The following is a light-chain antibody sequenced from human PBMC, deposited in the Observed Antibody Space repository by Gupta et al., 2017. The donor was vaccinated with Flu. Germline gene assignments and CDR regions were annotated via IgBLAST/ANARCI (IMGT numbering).Light chain of an antibody. V-gene: IGLV2-14*01. CDR3: ASYTSMNNFV. J-gene: IGLJ2*01. Sequence: SALTQPASASGSPGQSITISCTGSTNDIATYDFVSWYQQHPGEVPKLLFSQVSSRPSGISFCFSASKSGNAASLIIAGLQEEDEADYYCASYTSMNNFVFGGGTRLTVL. CDR2: QVS. CDR1: TNDIATYDF.